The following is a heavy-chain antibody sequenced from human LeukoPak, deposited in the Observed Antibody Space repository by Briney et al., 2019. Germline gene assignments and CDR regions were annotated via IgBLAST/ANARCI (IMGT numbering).Heavy chain of an antibody. CDR1: GFTFSTYA. D-gene: IGHD5-12*01. J-gene: IGHJ4*02. V-gene: IGHV3-64D*06. CDR2: ISRNGGRT. CDR3: ARDIPYGLSYFDY. Sequence: PGGSLRLSCSASGFTFSTYAMHWVRQAPGKGLEYVSAISRNGGRTYYADSVKGRFTISRDNSKNTLYLQMSSLRAEDTAVYYCARDIPYGLSYFDYWGQGTLVTVSS.